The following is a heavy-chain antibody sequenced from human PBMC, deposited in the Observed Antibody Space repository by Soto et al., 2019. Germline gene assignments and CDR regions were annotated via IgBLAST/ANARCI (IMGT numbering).Heavy chain of an antibody. CDR1: GFTFNSYF. Sequence: XGSLRLSCTASGFTFNSYFMSWVRQAPGEGLEWISAISGGGGAKYYSDSVKGRFTISRDNSNNTLYLQMNSLRADDTAVYYCAKSLTASNFRLDVWGHGTRVTVSS. V-gene: IGHV3-23*01. D-gene: IGHD7-27*01. J-gene: IGHJ6*02. CDR3: AKSLTASNFRLDV. CDR2: ISGGGGAK.